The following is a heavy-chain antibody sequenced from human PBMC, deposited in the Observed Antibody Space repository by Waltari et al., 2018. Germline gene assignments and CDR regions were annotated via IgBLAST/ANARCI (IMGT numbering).Heavy chain of an antibody. CDR1: GGSFSGYY. J-gene: IGHJ4*02. D-gene: IGHD3-3*01. CDR3: ARAELPAIFGGYAGGY. CDR2: INHSGST. V-gene: IGHV4-34*01. Sequence: QVQLQQWGAGLLKPSETLSLTCAVYGGSFSGYYWSWIRQPPGKGLEWIGEINHSGSTNYNPSLKSRVTISVDTSKNQFSLKLSSVTAADTAVYYCARAELPAIFGGYAGGYWGQGTLVTVSS.